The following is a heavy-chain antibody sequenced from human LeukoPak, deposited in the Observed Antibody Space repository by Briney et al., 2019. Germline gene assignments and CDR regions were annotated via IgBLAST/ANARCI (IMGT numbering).Heavy chain of an antibody. D-gene: IGHD3-22*01. CDR1: GFTFSSYW. CDR3: AKRRPGYYYDSSGYDDFDY. Sequence: GRSLRLSCAASGFTFSSYWTHWVRQAPGKGLVWVSGINTDGSSTSYADSVKGRFTTSRDNAEYTLYLHINSLRVEYTAVDYCAKRRPGYYYDSSGYDDFDYWGQGTLVTVSS. CDR2: INTDGSST. V-gene: IGHV3-74*01. J-gene: IGHJ4*02.